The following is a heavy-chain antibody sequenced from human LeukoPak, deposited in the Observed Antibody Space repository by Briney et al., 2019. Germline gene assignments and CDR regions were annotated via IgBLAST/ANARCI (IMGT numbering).Heavy chain of an antibody. D-gene: IGHD6-19*01. J-gene: IGHJ4*02. CDR2: IGSVTTTI. CDR3: ARDGSGWIIDQ. CDR1: GFSFSDYS. V-gene: IGHV3-48*01. Sequence: GGSLRLSCSASGFSFSDYSMNWVRQAPGKGLEWVSYIGSVTTTIYYADSVKGRFTIFRHNSRNSLHLQMNSLRAEDTAVYYCARDGSGWIIDQWGQGTLVTVSS.